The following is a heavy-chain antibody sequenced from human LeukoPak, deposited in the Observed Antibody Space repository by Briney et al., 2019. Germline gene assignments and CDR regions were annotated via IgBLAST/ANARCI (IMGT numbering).Heavy chain of an antibody. CDR2: IGSNAHGGTT. CDR1: GFSFGDFA. V-gene: IGHV3-49*04. J-gene: IGHJ4*02. CDR3: LRGGSYAKMDY. D-gene: IGHD3-16*01. Sequence: QSGGSLRLSCTASGFSFGDFAMTWVRQAPGKGLEWVGIIGSNAHGGTTEYAASVKGRFTISRDDFKSIAYLQMNSLNTEDTAVYYCLRGGSYAKMDYWGQGALVTVSS.